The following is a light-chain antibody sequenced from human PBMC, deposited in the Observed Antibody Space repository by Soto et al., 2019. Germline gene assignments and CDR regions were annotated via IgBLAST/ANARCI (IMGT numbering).Light chain of an antibody. CDR2: SNN. J-gene: IGLJ1*01. V-gene: IGLV1-44*01. Sequence: QSVLTQPPSASGTPGQRVTISCSGSSSNIGSNTVNWYQQLPGTAPKLLIYSNNQRPSGVPDRFSGSKSGTSASLAISGLQSAHEADYYCAAWDASLNGYVFGTGTKVTVL. CDR1: SSNIGSNT. CDR3: AAWDASLNGYV.